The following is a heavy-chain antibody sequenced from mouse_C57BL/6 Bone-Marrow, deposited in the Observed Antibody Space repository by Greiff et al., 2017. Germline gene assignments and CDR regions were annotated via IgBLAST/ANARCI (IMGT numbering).Heavy chain of an antibody. J-gene: IGHJ3*01. D-gene: IGHD2-1*01. V-gene: IGHV5-9-1*02. CDR1: GFTFSSYA. CDR2: ISSGGDYI. CDR3: TREGLLWSYGAY. Sequence: EVKLMESGEGLVKPGGSLKLSCAASGFTFSSYAMSWVRQTPEKRLEWVAYISSGGDYIYYADTVKGRFTISRDNARNTLYLQMSSLKSEDTAMYYCTREGLLWSYGAYWGQGTLVTVSA.